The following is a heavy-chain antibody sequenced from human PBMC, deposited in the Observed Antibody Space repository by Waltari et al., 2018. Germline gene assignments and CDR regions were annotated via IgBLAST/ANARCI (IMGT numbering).Heavy chain of an antibody. V-gene: IGHV4-34*01. D-gene: IGHD3-10*01. CDR3: ARARRETMVRGVIIRSRYFDY. Sequence: QVQLQQWGAGLLKPSETLSLTCAVYGGSFSGYYWSWIRQPPGKGLEWIGEINHSGSTNYNPSLKSRVTISVDTSKNQFSLKLSSVTAADTAVYYCARARRETMVRGVIIRSRYFDYWGQGTLVTVSS. CDR2: INHSGST. CDR1: GGSFSGYY. J-gene: IGHJ4*02.